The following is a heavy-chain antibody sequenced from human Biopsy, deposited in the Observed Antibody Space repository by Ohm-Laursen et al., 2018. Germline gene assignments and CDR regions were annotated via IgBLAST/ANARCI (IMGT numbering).Heavy chain of an antibody. Sequence: ATVNLSRKTSGYIFTGYYIHWARQAPGQGFEWIGGINPDSGDTESAQAFQGRVTMTRDTSVSTAYLEMSRLTSADSALYYCARFSRDAFGLLLSLDVWGQGTAVTVSS. CDR2: INPDSGDT. V-gene: IGHV1-2*02. J-gene: IGHJ6*02. CDR1: GYIFTGYY. CDR3: ARFSRDAFGLLLSLDV. D-gene: IGHD2-15*01.